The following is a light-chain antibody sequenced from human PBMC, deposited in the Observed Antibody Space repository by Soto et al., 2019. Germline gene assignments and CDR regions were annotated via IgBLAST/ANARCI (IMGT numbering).Light chain of an antibody. CDR3: QQYYSYPRALT. CDR2: AAS. Sequence: AIRMTQSPSSFSASTGDRVTITCRASQGISSYLAWYQQKPGKAPKLLIYAASTLQSGVPSRFSGSGSGTDFTLTSSCLQSEDFATYDCQQYYSYPRALTFGGGTKVEIK. V-gene: IGKV1-8*01. J-gene: IGKJ4*01. CDR1: QGISSY.